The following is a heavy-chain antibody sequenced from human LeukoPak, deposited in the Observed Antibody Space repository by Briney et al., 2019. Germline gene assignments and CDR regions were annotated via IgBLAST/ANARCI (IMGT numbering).Heavy chain of an antibody. J-gene: IGHJ4*02. D-gene: IGHD6-13*01. Sequence: SETLSLTCTVSGGSISSYYWSWIRQPPGKGLEWIGYIYYSGSTNYNPSLKSRVTISVDTSKNQFSLKLSSVTAADTAVYYCAREAIAAAGLFDYWGQGTLATVSS. CDR1: GGSISSYY. CDR2: IYYSGST. CDR3: AREAIAAAGLFDY. V-gene: IGHV4-59*01.